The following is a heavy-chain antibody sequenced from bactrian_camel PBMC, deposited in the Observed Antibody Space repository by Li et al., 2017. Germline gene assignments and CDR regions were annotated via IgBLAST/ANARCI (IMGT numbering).Heavy chain of an antibody. Sequence: HVQLVESGGGLVQPGGSLRLSCAASGFTFSGYAMSWVRQVPGKGLEWVASIGSDADRTLYATSVKGRCTISRDNAKNTLYLQLNSLKPEDTAMYYCAAGWSFGMGTLLRRHYNIWGQGTQVTVS. CDR1: GFTFSGYA. J-gene: IGHJ4*01. CDR3: AAGWSFGMGTLLRRHYNI. CDR2: IGSDADRT. D-gene: IGHD1*01. V-gene: IGHV3S7*01.